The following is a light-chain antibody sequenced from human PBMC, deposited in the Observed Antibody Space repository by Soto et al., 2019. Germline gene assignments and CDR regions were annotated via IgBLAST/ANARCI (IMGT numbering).Light chain of an antibody. V-gene: IGKV1-39*01. CDR2: AAS. CDR1: QSISIY. CDR3: QQSYTAVT. J-gene: IGKJ5*01. Sequence: DIQMTQSPSSLSASVGDRVTITCRASQSISIYLNWYQQKPGKAPKLLIYAASSLQSGVPSRFRGSGSGTDFTLTISSLQPEDFATYYCQQSYTAVTFGQGTRLDIK.